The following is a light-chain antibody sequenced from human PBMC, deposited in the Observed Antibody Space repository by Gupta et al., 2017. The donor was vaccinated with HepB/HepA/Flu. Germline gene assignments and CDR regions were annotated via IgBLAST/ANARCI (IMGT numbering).Light chain of an antibody. CDR2: AAS. CDR3: QKYNSAPRT. Sequence: DIQMTQSPSSLSASVGDRVTITCRARQGISNYLAWFQQKPGKVPKLLIYAASSLQSGVPSRFSGRGSGTDFTLTISSLQPEDVATYYCQKYNSAPRTFGQGTKVEIK. J-gene: IGKJ1*01. V-gene: IGKV1-27*01. CDR1: QGISNY.